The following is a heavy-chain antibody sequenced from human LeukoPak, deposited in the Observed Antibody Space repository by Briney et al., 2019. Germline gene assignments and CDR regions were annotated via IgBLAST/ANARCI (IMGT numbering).Heavy chain of an antibody. D-gene: IGHD3-3*01. CDR3: ARGMQDFWSGYYIDY. CDR2: IYYGGST. Sequence: SETLSLTCTVSGGSISSYYWSWIRQPPGKGLEWIGYIYYGGSTNYNPSLKSRVTISVDASKNQFSLKLSSVTAADTAVYYCARGMQDFWSGYYIDYWGQGTLVTVSS. J-gene: IGHJ4*02. CDR1: GGSISSYY. V-gene: IGHV4-59*01.